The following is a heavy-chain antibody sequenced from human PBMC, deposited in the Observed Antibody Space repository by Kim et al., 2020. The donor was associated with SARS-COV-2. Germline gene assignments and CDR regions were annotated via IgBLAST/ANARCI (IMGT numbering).Heavy chain of an antibody. Sequence: TSYPDSGKGTFTISEDHSKTTRVMQMNSLRAEDMAVYYCARASSGWYFDYWSQGTLVTVSS. D-gene: IGHD6-19*01. V-gene: IGHV3-66*01. CDR2: T. CDR3: ARASSGWYFDY. J-gene: IGHJ4*02.